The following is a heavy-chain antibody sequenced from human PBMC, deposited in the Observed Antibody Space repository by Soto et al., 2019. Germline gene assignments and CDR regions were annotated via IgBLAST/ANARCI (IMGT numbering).Heavy chain of an antibody. D-gene: IGHD3-22*01. V-gene: IGHV4-4*02. J-gene: IGHJ4*02. CDR3: ARSAGYYDSSGYSYYFDY. Sequence: QVQLQESGPGLVKPSGTLSLTCAVSGGSISSSNWWSWVRQPPGKGLEWIGEIYHSGSTNYNPSLKRRVTISVDKSKNQFSLKLSSVTAADTAVYYCARSAGYYDSSGYSYYFDYWGQGTLVTVSS. CDR1: GGSISSSNW. CDR2: IYHSGST.